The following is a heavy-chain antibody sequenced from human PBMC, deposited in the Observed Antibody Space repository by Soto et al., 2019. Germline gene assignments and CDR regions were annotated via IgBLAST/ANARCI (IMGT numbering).Heavy chain of an antibody. J-gene: IGHJ6*02. Sequence: QVTLRESGPVLVKSTETLTLTCSVSGVSLRNTRMGVSWIRQPPGKALEWLAHIFSNDDTFYSTSLKSRLTISKDISKNQVVLTMTEMHPVDTGTYYCARTTENYYGMDVWGQGTTVTVSS. V-gene: IGHV2-26*01. CDR1: GVSLRNTRMG. CDR2: IFSNDDT. CDR3: ARTTENYYGMDV.